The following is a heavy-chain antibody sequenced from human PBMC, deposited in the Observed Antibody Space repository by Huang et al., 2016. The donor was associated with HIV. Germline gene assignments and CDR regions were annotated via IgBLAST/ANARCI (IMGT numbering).Heavy chain of an antibody. D-gene: IGHD1-26*01. V-gene: IGHV3-48*01. J-gene: IGHJ4*02. CDR1: GFSFDSYS. CDR2: ISSSGGNS. CDR3: VRDAGGKNF. Sequence: VQLVESGGGLVRPGGSLRLSCAASGFSFDSYSMTWVRQAPGNTLERLAYISSSGGNSYYADSVKGRFTISRDNARNSLFLQLSSLRVEDTAVYHCVRDAGGKNFWGQGTLVSVSS.